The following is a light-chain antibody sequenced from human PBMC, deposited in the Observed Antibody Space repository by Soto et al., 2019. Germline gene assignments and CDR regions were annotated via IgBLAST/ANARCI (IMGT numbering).Light chain of an antibody. Sequence: ENVLTQSPGPLSLSPGQRATLSCRASQSVSSNFLAWYQLKPGQPPRLLIYGASSRATGTSDRFSGSGSGTDFTLTISRLEPEDFAVYYCQHYGGSVITVGQGTRLEI. V-gene: IGKV3-20*01. CDR3: QHYGGSVIT. CDR1: QSVSSNF. J-gene: IGKJ5*01. CDR2: GAS.